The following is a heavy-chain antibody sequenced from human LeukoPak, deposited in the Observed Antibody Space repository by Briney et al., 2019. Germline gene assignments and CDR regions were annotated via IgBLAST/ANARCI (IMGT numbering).Heavy chain of an antibody. V-gene: IGHV3-66*01. CDR3: AREPYSSSWSNWFDP. CDR2: IYSGGGT. CDR1: GFTFNNYA. J-gene: IGHJ5*02. Sequence: GGSLRLSCAASGFTFNNYAMSWVRQAPGTGLEWVSVIYSGGGTDYADSVKGRFTISRDNSKNTLYLQMNSLRAEDTAVYYCAREPYSSSWSNWFDPWGQGTLVTVSS. D-gene: IGHD6-13*01.